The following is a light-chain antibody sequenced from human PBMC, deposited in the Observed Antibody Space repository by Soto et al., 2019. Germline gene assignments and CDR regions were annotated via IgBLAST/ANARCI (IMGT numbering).Light chain of an antibody. J-gene: IGLJ2*01. CDR1: SSDVGGYRY. V-gene: IGLV2-8*01. CDR3: SSYATSNNLI. CDR2: EVN. Sequence: QSALTQPPSASGSPGQSVTISCTGTSSDVGGYRYVSWYQQLPGKAPKLLIYEVNKRPSGVPDRFSGSKSGNTASLTVSGLQAEDEADYYCSSYATSNNLIFGGGTKVTVL.